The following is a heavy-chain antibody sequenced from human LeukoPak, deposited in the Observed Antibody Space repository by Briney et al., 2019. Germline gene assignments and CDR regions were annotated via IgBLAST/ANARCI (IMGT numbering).Heavy chain of an antibody. CDR3: ARDPYSSGQGAGWFDP. Sequence: GGSLRLSCAASGFTFSSYGMHWVRQAPGKGLEWVAVISYDGSNKYYADSVKGRFTISRDNSKNTLYLQMNSLRAEDTAVYYCARDPYSSGQGAGWFDPWGQGTLVTVSS. CDR1: GFTFSSYG. J-gene: IGHJ5*02. CDR2: ISYDGSNK. D-gene: IGHD6-19*01. V-gene: IGHV3-30*03.